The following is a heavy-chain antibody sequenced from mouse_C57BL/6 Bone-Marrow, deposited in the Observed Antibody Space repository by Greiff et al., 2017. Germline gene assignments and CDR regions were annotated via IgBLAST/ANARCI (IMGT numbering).Heavy chain of an antibody. Sequence: EVKLMESGEGLVKPGGSLKLSCAASGFTFSSYAMSWVRQTPEKRLEWVAYISSGGDYIYYADTVKGRFTISRDNARNTLYLQMSSLKSEDTAMYYCTRDHVVAFDYWGQGTTLTVSS. V-gene: IGHV5-9-1*02. J-gene: IGHJ2*01. CDR2: ISSGGDYI. CDR1: GFTFSSYA. CDR3: TRDHVVAFDY. D-gene: IGHD1-1*01.